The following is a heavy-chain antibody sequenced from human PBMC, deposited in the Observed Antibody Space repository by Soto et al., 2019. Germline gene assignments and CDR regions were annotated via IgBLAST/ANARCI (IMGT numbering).Heavy chain of an antibody. D-gene: IGHD1-1*01. Sequence: QVHLVQSGAEVRKPGASVKVSCKGSGYTFTSYGIAWVRQAPGQGLEWMGWSSAHNDNTNYAQTVQGRVTETRDTSTSTAYMELRNLRSDDTAVYYCARGRYGDYWGQGALVTVSS. CDR1: GYTFTSYG. CDR3: ARGRYGDY. V-gene: IGHV1-18*01. CDR2: SSAHNDNT. J-gene: IGHJ4*02.